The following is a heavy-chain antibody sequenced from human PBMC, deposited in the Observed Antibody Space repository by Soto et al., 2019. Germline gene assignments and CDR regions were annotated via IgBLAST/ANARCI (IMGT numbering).Heavy chain of an antibody. D-gene: IGHD2-21*01. J-gene: IGHJ6*02. Sequence: SETLSLTCAVSGGSISSGGYSWSWIRQPPGKGLEWIGYIYHSGSTYYNPSLKSRVTISVDTSKNQFSLKLSSVTAADTAVYYCARLWPYYYYYGMDVWGQGTTVTVSS. CDR3: ARLWPYYYYYGMDV. V-gene: IGHV4-30-2*05. CDR1: GGSISSGGYS. CDR2: IYHSGST.